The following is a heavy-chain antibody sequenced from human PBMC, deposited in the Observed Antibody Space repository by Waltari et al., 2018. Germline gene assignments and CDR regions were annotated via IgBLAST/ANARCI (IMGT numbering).Heavy chain of an antibody. CDR1: GYTLTDHS. V-gene: IGHV1-2*02. J-gene: IGHJ2*01. D-gene: IGHD6-19*01. CDR2: INPTSGVT. CDR3: ARGYGSSNWYFDL. Sequence: QMQLVQSGAEVKKPGASVKCSCTASGYTLTDHSPQRVRQAPGKGREWMGCINPTSGVTRYAQKFQGRVTMTRDTSVSTAYMELNRLTSDDTAVYYCARGYGSSNWYFDLWGRGTLVTVSP.